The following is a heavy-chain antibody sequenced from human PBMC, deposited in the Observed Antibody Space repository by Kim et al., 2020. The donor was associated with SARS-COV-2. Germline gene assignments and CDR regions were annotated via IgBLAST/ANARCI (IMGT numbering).Heavy chain of an antibody. Sequence: SETLSLTCAISGDSVSSNSAAWNWIRQSPSRGLEWLGRTYYRSKWYNDYAVSVKSRITINPDTSKNQFSLQLNSVTPEDTAVYYCARDPSGWARLVNQGYYYYGMDVWGQGTTVTASS. CDR1: GDSVSSNSAA. CDR3: ARDPSGWARLVNQGYYYYGMDV. CDR2: TYYRSKWYN. D-gene: IGHD6-19*01. V-gene: IGHV6-1*01. J-gene: IGHJ6*02.